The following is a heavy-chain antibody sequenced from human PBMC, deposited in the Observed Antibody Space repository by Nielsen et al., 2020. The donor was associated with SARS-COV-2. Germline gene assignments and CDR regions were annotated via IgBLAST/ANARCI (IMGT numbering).Heavy chain of an antibody. V-gene: IGHV3-30*18. J-gene: IGHJ6*02. CDR1: GFTFSSYG. CDR2: ISYDGSNK. CDR3: AKDQGAVVDYYYGMDV. Sequence: GGSLRLSCAASGFTFSSYGMHWVRQAPGKGLEWVAVISYDGSNKYYADSVKGRFTISRDNSKNTLYLQMNSLRAEDTAVYYCAKDQGAVVDYYYGMDVWGQGTTVTVSS. D-gene: IGHD2-21*01.